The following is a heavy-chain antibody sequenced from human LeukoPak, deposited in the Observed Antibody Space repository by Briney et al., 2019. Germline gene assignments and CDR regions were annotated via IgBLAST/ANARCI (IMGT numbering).Heavy chain of an antibody. CDR2: INHSGST. Sequence: SETQSLTCAVYGGSFSGYYWSWIRQPPGKGLEWIGEINHSGSTNYNPSLKSRVTISVDTSKNQFSLKLSSVTAADTAVYYCARGRGRTFDIWGQGTMVTVSS. V-gene: IGHV4-34*01. CDR1: GGSFSGYY. CDR3: ARGRGRTFDI. J-gene: IGHJ3*02.